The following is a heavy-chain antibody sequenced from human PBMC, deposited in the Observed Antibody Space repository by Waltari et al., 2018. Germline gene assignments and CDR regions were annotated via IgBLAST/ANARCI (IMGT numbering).Heavy chain of an antibody. J-gene: IGHJ4*02. CDR2: IYHSGST. D-gene: IGHD4-17*01. CDR1: GGSISSSTW. Sequence: QVQLQESGPGLVKPSGTLSPTCAVSGGSISSSTWWRWVRHPPGKGLEWIGEIYHSGSTNYNPSLKSRVTISVDKSKNQFSLKLSSVTAADTAVYYCASKGEDDYGDLLLVLWGQGTLVTVSS. CDR3: ASKGEDDYGDLLLVL. V-gene: IGHV4-4*02.